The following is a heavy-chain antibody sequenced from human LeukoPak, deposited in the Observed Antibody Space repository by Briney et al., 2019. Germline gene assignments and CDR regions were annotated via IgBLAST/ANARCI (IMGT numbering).Heavy chain of an antibody. CDR3: ARGGRMTILY. CDR2: RYSSGRT. CDR1: GGSISSDFNY. Sequence: SETLSLTCTVSGGSISSDFNYWGWIRQPPGKGLEWIGSRYSSGRTYYNPSLKSRVTISVDTSKNQFSLKLSSVTAADTAVYYCARGGRMTILYWGQGTLVTVSS. V-gene: IGHV4-39*07. J-gene: IGHJ4*02. D-gene: IGHD3-9*01.